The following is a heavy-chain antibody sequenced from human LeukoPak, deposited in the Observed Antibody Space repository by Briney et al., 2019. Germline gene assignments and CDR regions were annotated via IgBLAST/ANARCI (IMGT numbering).Heavy chain of an antibody. V-gene: IGHV3-23*01. CDR3: ARDGSYYDSSGYTPLNFDY. D-gene: IGHD3-22*01. CDR1: GFTFSSYA. J-gene: IGHJ4*02. Sequence: PGGSLRLSCAASGFTFSSYAMSWVRQAPGKGLEWVSTISGGGGSTYYADSVKGRFTISRDNSKNTLYLQMNSLRAEDTAVYYCARDGSYYDSSGYTPLNFDYWGQGTLVTVSS. CDR2: ISGGGGST.